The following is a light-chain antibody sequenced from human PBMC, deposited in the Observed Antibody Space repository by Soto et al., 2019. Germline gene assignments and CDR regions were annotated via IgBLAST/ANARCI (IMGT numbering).Light chain of an antibody. Sequence: EIVLTQSPGTLSLSPGQRATLSCRASQSVSSNYLAWYQQKPGQAPRLLIHGASSRATAIPDRFSGGGSGTDFTLTISRLEPEDFAMYYCQQYGTSPQTFGQGTKVDIK. V-gene: IGKV3-20*01. J-gene: IGKJ2*01. CDR1: QSVSSNY. CDR3: QQYGTSPQT. CDR2: GAS.